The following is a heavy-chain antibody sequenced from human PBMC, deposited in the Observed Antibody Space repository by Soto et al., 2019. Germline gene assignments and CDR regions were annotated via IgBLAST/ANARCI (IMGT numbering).Heavy chain of an antibody. J-gene: IGHJ5*02. CDR1: GYSLTDDY. CDR2: INPSGGST. Sequence: GASVKGSCKASGYSLTDDYIHWVRQAPGQGLEWMGVINPSGGSTTYAQRFQGRVTMTRDTSTSTVYMELSSLRSEDTAVYYCARGVMIAFGGVIVDNWFDPWGQGTLVTVS. D-gene: IGHD3-16*02. V-gene: IGHV1-46*01. CDR3: ARGVMIAFGGVIVDNWFDP.